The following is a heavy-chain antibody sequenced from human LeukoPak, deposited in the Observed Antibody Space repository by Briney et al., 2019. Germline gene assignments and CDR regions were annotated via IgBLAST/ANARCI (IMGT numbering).Heavy chain of an antibody. Sequence: ASVKVSCKAFGYTFTGYYMHWVRQAPGQGLEWMGWINPNSGGTNYAQKFQGRVTITRNTSISTAYMELSSLRSEDTAVYYCARAPRPDYFDYWGQGTLVTVSS. V-gene: IGHV1-2*02. J-gene: IGHJ4*02. CDR1: GYTFTGYY. CDR3: ARAPRPDYFDY. CDR2: INPNSGGT.